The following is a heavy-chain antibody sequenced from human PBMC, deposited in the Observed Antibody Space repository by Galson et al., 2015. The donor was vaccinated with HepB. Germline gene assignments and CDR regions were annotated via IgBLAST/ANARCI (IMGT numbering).Heavy chain of an antibody. CDR3: AKDFWAAAGISLFDY. V-gene: IGHV3-30*18. J-gene: IGHJ4*02. D-gene: IGHD6-13*01. Sequence: SLRLSCAASGFTFSSYGMHWVRQAPGKGLEWVAVISYDGSNKYYADSVKGRFTISRDNSKNTLYLQMNSLRAEDTAVYYCAKDFWAAAGISLFDYWGQGTLVTVSS. CDR1: GFTFSSYG. CDR2: ISYDGSNK.